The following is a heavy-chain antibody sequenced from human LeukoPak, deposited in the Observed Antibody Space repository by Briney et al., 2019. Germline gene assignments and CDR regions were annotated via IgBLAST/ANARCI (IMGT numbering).Heavy chain of an antibody. V-gene: IGHV3-48*03. CDR1: GFTFSSYE. CDR3: ARDNCSSSSCYCDH. D-gene: IGHD2-2*01. CDR2: ISSSGSTI. J-gene: IGHJ4*02. Sequence: RTGGSLRLSCAASGFTFSSYEMNWVRQAPGKGLEWVSYISSSGSTIYYADSVKGRFTISRDNAKNSLYLQMNSLRAEDTGVYYCARDNCSSSSCYCDHWGQGTLVTVSS.